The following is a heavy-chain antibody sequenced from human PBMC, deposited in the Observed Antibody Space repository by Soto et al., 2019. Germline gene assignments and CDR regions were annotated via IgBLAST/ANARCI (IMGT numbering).Heavy chain of an antibody. CDR1: GFTFSSYA. V-gene: IGHV3-30-3*01. CDR2: ISYDGSNK. J-gene: IGHJ6*02. CDR3: ARQGAYDFWSGYPSRYGMDV. Sequence: SLRLSCAASGFTFSSYAMHWVRQAPGKGLEWVAVISYDGSNKYYADSVKGRFTISRDNSKNTLYLQMNSLRAEDTAVHYCARQGAYDFWSGYPSRYGMDVWGQGTTVTVSS. D-gene: IGHD3-3*01.